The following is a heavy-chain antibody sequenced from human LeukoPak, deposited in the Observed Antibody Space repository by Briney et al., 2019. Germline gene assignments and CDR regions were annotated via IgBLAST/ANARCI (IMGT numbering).Heavy chain of an antibody. J-gene: IGHJ4*02. CDR1: YG. D-gene: IGHD2-2*03. Sequence: YGMSWVRQAPXXGLEWVSGINWNGGSTGYADSVKGRFAISRDDSTNMLYLLMNSLRADDTAVYYCVRAEAYWYGYWGQGTLVTVSS. V-gene: IGHV3-20*03. CDR2: INWNGGST. CDR3: VRAEAYWYGY.